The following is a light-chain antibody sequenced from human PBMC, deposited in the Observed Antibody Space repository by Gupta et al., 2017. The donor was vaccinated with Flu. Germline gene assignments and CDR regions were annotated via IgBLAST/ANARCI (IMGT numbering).Light chain of an antibody. V-gene: IGLV1-40*01. CDR2: GNR. J-gene: IGLJ2*01. Sequence: QSLLQPPPSVSGAPGQRVTISCTGSSSNIGAGFDVHWYRHLPRTAPKVLIFGNRDRPSVFPDRFSGPKSGTSASLSITGLHAEDDAYYYCQSYDSSLVGGIFGGGTKLTVI. CDR3: QSYDSSLVGGI. CDR1: SSNIGAGFD.